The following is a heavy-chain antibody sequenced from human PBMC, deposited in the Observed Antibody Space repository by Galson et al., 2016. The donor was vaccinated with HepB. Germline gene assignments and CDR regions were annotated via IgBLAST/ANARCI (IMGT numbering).Heavy chain of an antibody. Sequence: SLRLSCAASGFTVSSYYMRWVRQAPGKGLEWVSVIFYGGNTYYADSVEGRFTTSRDDSMNTLYLQMNSLTADDTAVYFCARTSYRECTGTRCVNFRYYYYYMDVWGQGTLVTVSS. CDR2: IFYGGNT. D-gene: IGHD2-2*01. CDR1: GFTVSSYY. V-gene: IGHV3-53*01. CDR3: ARTSYRECTGTRCVNFRYYYYYMDV. J-gene: IGHJ6*03.